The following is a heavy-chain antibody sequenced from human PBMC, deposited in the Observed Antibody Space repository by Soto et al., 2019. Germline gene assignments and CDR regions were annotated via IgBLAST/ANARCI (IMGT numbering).Heavy chain of an antibody. Sequence: QVQLVESGGGVVQPGRSLRLSCAASGFTFSNYAMHWVRQAPGKGLEWVAVISYDGSNKYYADSVKGRFTISRDNSKNTPYLQMNSLRAEDTAVYHCARVPTTVTTAYYFDYWGQGTLVTVSS. CDR2: ISYDGSNK. CDR1: GFTFSNYA. J-gene: IGHJ4*02. CDR3: ARVPTTVTTAYYFDY. D-gene: IGHD4-17*01. V-gene: IGHV3-30-3*01.